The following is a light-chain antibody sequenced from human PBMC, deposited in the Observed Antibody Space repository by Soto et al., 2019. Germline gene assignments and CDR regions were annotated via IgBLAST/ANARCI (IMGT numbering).Light chain of an antibody. Sequence: DIQMTQSPSSLSASVGDRVTITCRASQYINNYLNWYQEEPGKAPKLLIYTASSLQSGVPSRFSGSGSGTDFTLTISSLQPEDFAAYSCQQSYSTPYTFGQGTKLEI. V-gene: IGKV1-39*01. J-gene: IGKJ2*01. CDR2: TAS. CDR3: QQSYSTPYT. CDR1: QYINNY.